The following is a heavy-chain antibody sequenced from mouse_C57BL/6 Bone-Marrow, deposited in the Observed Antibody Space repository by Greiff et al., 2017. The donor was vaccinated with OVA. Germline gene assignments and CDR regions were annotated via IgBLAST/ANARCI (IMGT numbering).Heavy chain of an antibody. Sequence: QVQLQQSGAELARPGASVKLSCKASGYTFTSYGISWVKQRTGQGLEWIGEIYPRSGNTYYNEKFKGKATLTADKSSSTAYMQLSSLTSEDSAVYYCARRLRDAMDYWGQGTSVTVSS. V-gene: IGHV1-81*01. CDR2: IYPRSGNT. CDR3: ARRLRDAMDY. CDR1: GYTFTSYG. J-gene: IGHJ4*01.